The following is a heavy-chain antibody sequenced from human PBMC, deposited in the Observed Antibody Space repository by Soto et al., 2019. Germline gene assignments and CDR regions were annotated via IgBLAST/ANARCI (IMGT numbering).Heavy chain of an antibody. CDR1: GFTFSSYW. CDR3: PRYPDLTGFDY. D-gene: IGHD3-10*01. Sequence: PVGSLRLSCAASGFTFSSYWMHWVRQAPGKGLVWVSRINSDGSSTSYADSVKGRFTISRDNAKNTLYLQMNSLRAEDTAVYYCPRYPDLTGFDYWGQGTPVTVSS. CDR2: INSDGSST. J-gene: IGHJ4*02. V-gene: IGHV3-74*01.